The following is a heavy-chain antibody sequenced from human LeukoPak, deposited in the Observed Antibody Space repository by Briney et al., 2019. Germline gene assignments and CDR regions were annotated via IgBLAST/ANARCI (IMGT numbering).Heavy chain of an antibody. J-gene: IGHJ4*02. D-gene: IGHD5-18*01. CDR1: GGSISSSSYY. Sequence: SETLSLTCTVSGGSISSSSYYWSWIRQPPGKGLEWIGEINHSGSTNYNPSLKSRVTISVDTSKNQFSLKLSSVTAADTAVYYCAAYSYGYLYYFDYWGQGTLVTVSS. CDR3: AAYSYGYLYYFDY. CDR2: INHSGST. V-gene: IGHV4-39*07.